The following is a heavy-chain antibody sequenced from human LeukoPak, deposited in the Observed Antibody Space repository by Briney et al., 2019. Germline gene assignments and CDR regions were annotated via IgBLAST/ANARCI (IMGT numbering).Heavy chain of an antibody. J-gene: IGHJ4*02. Sequence: GGSLRLSCAASGFTFSSYAMSWVRQAPGKGLEWVSAISGSGGSTYYADSVKGRFTISRDNSKNTPYLQMNSLRAEDTAVYYCAILVVVVPAAPNDYWGQGTLVTVSS. CDR3: AILVVVVPAAPNDY. D-gene: IGHD2-2*01. V-gene: IGHV3-23*01. CDR1: GFTFSSYA. CDR2: ISGSGGST.